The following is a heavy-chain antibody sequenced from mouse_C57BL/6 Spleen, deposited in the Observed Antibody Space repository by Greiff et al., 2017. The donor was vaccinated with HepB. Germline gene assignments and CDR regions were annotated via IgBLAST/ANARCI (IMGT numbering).Heavy chain of an antibody. CDR3: ASWRWVYYYGSSWEYFDV. J-gene: IGHJ1*03. Sequence: VQLQQSGPELVKPGASVKISCKASGYTFTDYYMNWVKQSHGKSLEWIGDINPNNGGTSYNQKFKGKATLTVDKSSSTAYMELSSLTSEDSAVYYCASWRWVYYYGSSWEYFDVWGTGTTVTVAS. D-gene: IGHD1-1*01. CDR2: INPNNGGT. V-gene: IGHV1-26*01. CDR1: GYTFTDYY.